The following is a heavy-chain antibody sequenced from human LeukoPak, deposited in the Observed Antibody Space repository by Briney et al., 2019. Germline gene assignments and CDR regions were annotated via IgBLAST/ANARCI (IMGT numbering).Heavy chain of an antibody. CDR2: ISSSSYI. CDR3: ARDITDHYDSSSFDI. Sequence: GGSLRLSCAASGFTFSSYSMNWVRQAPGKGLEWVSSISSSSYIYYADSVKGRFSISRDNAKNSLYLQMNSLRAEDTAVYYCARDITDHYDSSSFDIWGQGTMVTVSS. D-gene: IGHD3-22*01. CDR1: GFTFSSYS. J-gene: IGHJ3*02. V-gene: IGHV3-21*01.